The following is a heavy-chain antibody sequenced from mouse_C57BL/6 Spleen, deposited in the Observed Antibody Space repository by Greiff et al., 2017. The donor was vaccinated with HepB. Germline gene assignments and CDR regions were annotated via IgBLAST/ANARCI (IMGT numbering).Heavy chain of an antibody. D-gene: IGHD2-4*01. V-gene: IGHV1-61*01. CDR3: ARVGDYDLYDFDY. CDR2: IYPSDSET. CDR1: GYTFTSYW. J-gene: IGHJ2*01. Sequence: VQLQQPGAELVRPGSSVKLSCKASGYTFTSYWMDWVKQRPGQGLEWIGNIYPSDSETHYNQKFKDKATLTVDKSSSTAYMQLSSLTSEDSAVYYCARVGDYDLYDFDYWGQGTTLTVSS.